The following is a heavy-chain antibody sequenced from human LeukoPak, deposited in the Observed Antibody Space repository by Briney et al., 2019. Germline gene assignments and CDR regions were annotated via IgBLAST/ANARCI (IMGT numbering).Heavy chain of an antibody. CDR3: ARGLVHDTSGYYSDY. V-gene: IGHV3-74*01. J-gene: IGHJ4*02. CDR2: INSDDSRT. D-gene: IGHD3-22*01. Sequence: GRSLRLSCAASGFTFSAFWMHWVRQAPGKGLVWVSRINSDDSRTTYADSVKGRFTISRDNAKNTLYLQMNSLRAEDTAVYYCARGLVHDTSGYYSDYWGQGTLVTVSS. CDR1: GFTFSAFW.